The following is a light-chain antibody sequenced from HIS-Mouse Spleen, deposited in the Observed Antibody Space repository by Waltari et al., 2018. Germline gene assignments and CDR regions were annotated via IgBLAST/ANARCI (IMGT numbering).Light chain of an antibody. V-gene: IGLV2-14*03. CDR1: SSDGGGYTY. CDR2: DVS. Sequence: QSALTQPAPVSGSPGQSITISCTGTSSDGGGYTYVSWYQQHPGKAPKLMIYDVSNRPSGVSNRFSGSKSGNMASLTISGLQAEDEADYYCSSYTSSSTLVFGGGTKLTVL. CDR3: SSYTSSSTLV. J-gene: IGLJ2*01.